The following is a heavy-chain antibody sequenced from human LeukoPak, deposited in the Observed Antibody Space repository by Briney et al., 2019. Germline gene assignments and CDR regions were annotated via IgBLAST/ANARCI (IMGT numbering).Heavy chain of an antibody. CDR2: INPGDGST. D-gene: IGHD3-9*01. CDR3: ARSSRYDIWTGYPY. V-gene: IGHV1-46*01. Sequence: ASVKVSCKASGYTFTSYYMHWVRQAPGQGLEWMGIINPGDGSTSYTQKFQGRVTMTRDTSISTAYMELSRLRSDDTAVYYCARSSRYDIWTGYPYWGQGTLVTVSP. J-gene: IGHJ4*02. CDR1: GYTFTSYY.